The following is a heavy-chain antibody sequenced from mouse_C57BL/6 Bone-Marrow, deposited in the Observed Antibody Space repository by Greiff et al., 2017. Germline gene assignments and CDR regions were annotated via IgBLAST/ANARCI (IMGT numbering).Heavy chain of an antibody. J-gene: IGHJ3*01. CDR1: GYTFTSYW. CDR2: IDPSDSYT. Sequence: QVHVKQPGAELVMPGASVKLSCKASGYTFTSYWMHWVKQRPGQGLEWIGEIDPSDSYTNYNQKFKGKSTLTVDKSSSTAYMQLSSLTSEDSAVYYCASLTGRFAYWGQGTLVTVSA. V-gene: IGHV1-69*01. CDR3: ASLTGRFAY. D-gene: IGHD4-1*01.